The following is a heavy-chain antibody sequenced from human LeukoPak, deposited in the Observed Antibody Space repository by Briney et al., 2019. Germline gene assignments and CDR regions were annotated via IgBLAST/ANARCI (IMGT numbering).Heavy chain of an antibody. CDR3: ARHWAGYSSSWYDY. J-gene: IGHJ4*02. CDR1: GGSISSYY. CDR2: IYYSGST. Sequence: SETLTLTCTVSGGSISSYYWSWIRQPPGKGLEWIGYIYYSGSTNYNPSLKSRVTISRDTSKIQFSLKRSSVTAADTAVYYCARHWAGYSSSWYDYWGQGTLVTVSS. V-gene: IGHV4-59*08. D-gene: IGHD6-13*01.